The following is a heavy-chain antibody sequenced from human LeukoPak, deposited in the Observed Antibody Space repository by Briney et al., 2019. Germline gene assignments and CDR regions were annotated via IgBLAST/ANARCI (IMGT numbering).Heavy chain of an antibody. CDR3: ARGIFYGGRKQYIWFDL. V-gene: IGHV4-34*01. D-gene: IGHD2/OR15-2a*01. Sequence: SETLSLTCAVSGGPFRGFFWSWIRQAPRKGLEWIAEVSHGGTSNYNPSLKSRITISVDTSKSQFSLKLPSVTAADTAVYYCARGIFYGGRKQYIWFDLWAQGTLVTVSS. CDR1: GGPFRGFF. CDR2: VSHGGTS. J-gene: IGHJ5*02.